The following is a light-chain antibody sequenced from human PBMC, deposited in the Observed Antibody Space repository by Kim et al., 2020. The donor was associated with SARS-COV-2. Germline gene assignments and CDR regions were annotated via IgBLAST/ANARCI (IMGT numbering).Light chain of an antibody. Sequence: ASVGDRVTITCRASQGISNYLAWYQQKPGKVPKLLIYAASTLQSGVPSRFSCSGSGTDFTLTISSLQPEDVATYYCQKYNSAPRTFGQGTKVDIK. J-gene: IGKJ1*01. CDR3: QKYNSAPRT. CDR1: QGISNY. CDR2: AAS. V-gene: IGKV1-27*01.